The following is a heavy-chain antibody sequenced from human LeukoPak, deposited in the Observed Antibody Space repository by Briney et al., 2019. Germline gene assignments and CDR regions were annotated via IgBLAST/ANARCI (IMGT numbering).Heavy chain of an antibody. D-gene: IGHD3-22*01. Sequence: SETLSLTCTVSGGSISSYYWSWIRQPPGKGLEWIGYIYYSGSTNYNPSLKSRVTISVDTSKNQFSLKLSSVTAADTAVYYCARVDYYARRAFDIWGQGTMVTVPS. CDR1: GGSISSYY. J-gene: IGHJ3*02. CDR2: IYYSGST. CDR3: ARVDYYARRAFDI. V-gene: IGHV4-59*08.